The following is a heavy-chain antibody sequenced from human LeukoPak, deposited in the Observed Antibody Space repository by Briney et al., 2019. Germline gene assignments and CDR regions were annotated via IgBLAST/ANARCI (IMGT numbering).Heavy chain of an antibody. CDR1: GYTFTSYG. J-gene: IGHJ3*02. CDR2: ISAYNGNT. V-gene: IGHV1-18*01. CDR3: AREGGTHDSSGYYPDDAFDI. Sequence: ASVKVSCKASGYTFTSYGISWVRQAPGRGLEWMGWISAYNGNTNYAQKLQGRVTMTTDTSTSTAYMELRSLRSDDTAVYYCAREGGTHDSSGYYPDDAFDIWGQGTMVTVSS. D-gene: IGHD3-22*01.